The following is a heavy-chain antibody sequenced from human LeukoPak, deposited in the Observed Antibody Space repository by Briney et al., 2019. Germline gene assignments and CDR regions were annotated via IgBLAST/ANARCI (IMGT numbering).Heavy chain of an antibody. CDR3: ARHENDGSGRASYY. V-gene: IGHV5-51*01. Sequence: GESLKISCKGSGYSFTSYWIGWVRQMPGKGLEWLGIIYPDNSDTRYSPSFQGQVTISADKSISTAYLQWSSLKASDTALYYCARHENDGSGRASYYWGQGTLVTVSS. D-gene: IGHD3-10*01. J-gene: IGHJ4*02. CDR2: IYPDNSDT. CDR1: GYSFTSYW.